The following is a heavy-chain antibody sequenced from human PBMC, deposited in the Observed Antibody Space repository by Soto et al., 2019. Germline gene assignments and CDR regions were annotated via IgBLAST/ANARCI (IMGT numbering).Heavy chain of an antibody. Sequence: ASVKVSCKASGYTFTSYAMHWVRQAPGQRLEWMGWINAGNGNTGYAQKFQGRVTMTRSTSISTAYMELSSLRSEDTAVYYCARERTVAGNDYWGQGTLVTVSS. CDR2: INAGNGNT. CDR1: GYTFTSYA. D-gene: IGHD6-19*01. V-gene: IGHV1-3*01. CDR3: ARERTVAGNDY. J-gene: IGHJ4*02.